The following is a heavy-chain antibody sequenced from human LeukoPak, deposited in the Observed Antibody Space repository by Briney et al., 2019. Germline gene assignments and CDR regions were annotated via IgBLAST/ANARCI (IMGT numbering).Heavy chain of an antibody. CDR3: GYGSGWYEVDY. CDR2: INAGSGDT. V-gene: IGHV1-3*01. D-gene: IGHD6-19*01. CDR1: GYTFTSHA. J-gene: IGHJ4*02. Sequence: ASVKVSCKASGYTFTSHAIHWVRQAPGQRPEWMGWINAGSGDTKCSQNLEGRVTITRDTSASTAYMELSSLKSEDTAVYYCGYGSGWYEVDYWGQGTLVTVSS.